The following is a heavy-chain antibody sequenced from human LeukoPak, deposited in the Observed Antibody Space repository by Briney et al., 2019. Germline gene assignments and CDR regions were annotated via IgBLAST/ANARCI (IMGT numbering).Heavy chain of an antibody. V-gene: IGHV4-39*01. CDR2: IYYSGST. CDR1: GVSLSSSSYY. J-gene: IGHJ5*02. CDR3: ARPNPYDFWSGYSTWFDP. Sequence: SETLSLTCTVSGVSLSSSSYYWGWIRQPPGKGLEWIGSIYYSGSTYYNPSLKSRVTISVDTSKNQFSLKLSSVTAADTAVYYCARPNPYDFWSGYSTWFDPWGQGTLVTVSS. D-gene: IGHD3-3*01.